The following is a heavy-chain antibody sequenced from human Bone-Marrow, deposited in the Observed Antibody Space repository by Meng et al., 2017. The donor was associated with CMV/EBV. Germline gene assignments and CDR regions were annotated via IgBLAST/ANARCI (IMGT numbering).Heavy chain of an antibody. CDR3: ARLHYQLLLGWRGYYYGMDV. CDR2: MNPNSGNT. V-gene: IGHV1-8*03. J-gene: IGHJ6*02. D-gene: IGHD2-2*01. CDR1: GYTFTRYD. Sequence: ASVKVSCKASGYTFTRYDINWVRQATGQGLEWMGWMNPNSGNTGYAQKFQGRVTITRNTPISTAYMELSSLRSEDTAVYYCARLHYQLLLGWRGYYYGMDVWGQGTTVTVSS.